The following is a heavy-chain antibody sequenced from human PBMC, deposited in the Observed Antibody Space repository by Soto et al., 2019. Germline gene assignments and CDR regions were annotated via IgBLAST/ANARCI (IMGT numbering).Heavy chain of an antibody. CDR2: ISSSSSTI. D-gene: IGHD2-21*01. J-gene: IGHJ4*02. CDR3: ARDLKVYSGSYDY. CDR1: GLTFSSYS. Sequence: GGSLRLSCAASGLTFSSYSRNWVRQAPGKGLEWVSYISSSSSTIYYADSVKGRFTISRDNAKNSLYLQMNSLRDEDTAVYYWARDLKVYSGSYDYWGQGTLVTDSS. V-gene: IGHV3-48*02.